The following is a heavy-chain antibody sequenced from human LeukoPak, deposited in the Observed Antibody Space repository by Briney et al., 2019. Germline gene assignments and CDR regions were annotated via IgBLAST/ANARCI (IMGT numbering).Heavy chain of an antibody. CDR1: GGSISSGGYY. J-gene: IGHJ6*03. CDR3: ANGGQSLAQPYNYYYYYMDV. D-gene: IGHD4-23*01. CDR2: IYYSGST. V-gene: IGHV4-31*03. Sequence: SETLSLTCTVSGGSISSGGYYWSWIRQHPGKGLEWIGYIYYSGSTYYNPSLKSRVTISVDTSKSQFSLKLSSVTAADTAVYYCANGGQSLAQPYNYYYYYMDVWGKGTTVTVSS.